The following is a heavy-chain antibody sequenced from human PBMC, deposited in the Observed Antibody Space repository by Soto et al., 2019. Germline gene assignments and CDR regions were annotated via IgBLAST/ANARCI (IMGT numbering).Heavy chain of an antibody. J-gene: IGHJ5*02. CDR1: GFTFSGAW. CDR2: IRSKIDGETT. Sequence: EVQLVESGGGLVKPGWSLRLSCTASGFTFSGAWMSWVRQAPGKGLEWVGRIRSKIDGETTDYVARVKGRFTISRDDSKNMVYLEMNNLKAEYTAMYYCITQRTVFGDVLLAWGQGTLVTVSS. V-gene: IGHV3-15*01. D-gene: IGHD3-3*01. CDR3: ITQRTVFGDVLLA.